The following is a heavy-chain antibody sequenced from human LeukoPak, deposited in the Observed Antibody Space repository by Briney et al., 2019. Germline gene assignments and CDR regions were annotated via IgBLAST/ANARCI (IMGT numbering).Heavy chain of an antibody. Sequence: SQTLSLTCDISGDSVSSNSVTWNWIRQSPSRGLEWLGRTYYKSEWYNDYAVSVKSRIIINPDTSKNQFSLQLSSVTPEDTAMYYCARVDGGSYLRTFDIWGQGTMVTVSS. CDR3: ARVDGGSYLRTFDI. V-gene: IGHV6-1*01. D-gene: IGHD1-26*01. CDR1: GDSVSSNSVT. CDR2: TYYKSEWYN. J-gene: IGHJ3*02.